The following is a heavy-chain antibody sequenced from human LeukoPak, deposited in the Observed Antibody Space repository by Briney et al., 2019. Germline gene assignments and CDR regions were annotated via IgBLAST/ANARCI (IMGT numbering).Heavy chain of an antibody. D-gene: IGHD6-19*01. V-gene: IGHV1-46*01. CDR1: GYTFTSYY. CDR2: INPSGGST. Sequence: ASVKVSCQASGYTFTSYYMHWVRQAPGQGLDWMGIINPSGGSTSYAQKFQGRVTMTRDMSTSTAYMELSSLRSEDTAVYYCAIIAVAGKFDYWGQGTLVTVSS. CDR3: AIIAVAGKFDY. J-gene: IGHJ4*02.